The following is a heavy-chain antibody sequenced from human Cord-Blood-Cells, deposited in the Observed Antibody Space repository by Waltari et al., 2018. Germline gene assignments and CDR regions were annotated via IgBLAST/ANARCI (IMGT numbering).Heavy chain of an antibody. J-gene: IGHJ6*02. Sequence: QVQLVQSGAEVKKPGASVKVSCKASGYTFTSYAMHWVRQAPDQRLEWMGWINAGNGNTKYSQKFQGRVTITRDTSASTAYMELSSLRSEDTAVYYCARAPRSYYTYYYYYGMDVWGQGTTVTVSS. CDR3: ARAPRSYYTYYYYYGMDV. CDR1: GYTFTSYA. V-gene: IGHV1-3*01. D-gene: IGHD3-10*01. CDR2: INAGNGNT.